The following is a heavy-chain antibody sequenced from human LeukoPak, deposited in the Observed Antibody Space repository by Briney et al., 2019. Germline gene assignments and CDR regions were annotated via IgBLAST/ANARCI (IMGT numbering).Heavy chain of an antibody. Sequence: PETLSLTCTVSGVSISSSNAYWGWIRQPPGKGLEWIGSIYYSGNTYYKASLKSQVSISIDTSKNQFSLRLTSLTAADTPVFYCARQTGSGLFILPGGQGTLVTVSS. D-gene: IGHD3/OR15-3a*01. CDR3: ARQTGSGLFILP. CDR1: GVSISSSNAY. CDR2: IYYSGNT. V-gene: IGHV4-39*01. J-gene: IGHJ4*02.